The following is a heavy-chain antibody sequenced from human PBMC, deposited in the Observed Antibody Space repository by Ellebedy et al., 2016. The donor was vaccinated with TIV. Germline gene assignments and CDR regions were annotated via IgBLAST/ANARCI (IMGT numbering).Heavy chain of an antibody. CDR1: GYTFTGYY. CDR2: IYPYSGGT. CDR3: ARDSFTGFSSSYSFDF. D-gene: IGHD6-19*01. V-gene: IGHV1-2*02. J-gene: IGHJ4*02. Sequence: ASVKVSCKASGYTFTGYYMHWVRQAPGQGLEWMGWIYPYSGGTNYAPKFQGRVTMTRDTSINTAYMELSGLKSDDTAVYYCARDSFTGFSSSYSFDFWGQGTLVTVSS.